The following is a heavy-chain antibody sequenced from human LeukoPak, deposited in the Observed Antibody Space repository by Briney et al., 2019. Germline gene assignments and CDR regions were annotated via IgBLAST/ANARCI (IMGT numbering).Heavy chain of an antibody. CDR2: INPSGGST. CDR3: ARDAGDSSGYYYY. Sequence: ASVKVSCKASGYTFTSYYMHWVRQAPGQGLEWMGIINPSGGSTSYAQKFQGRVTITADKSTSTAYMELSSLRSEDTAVYYCARDAGDSSGYYYYWGQGTLVTVSS. CDR1: GYTFTSYY. J-gene: IGHJ4*02. D-gene: IGHD3-22*01. V-gene: IGHV1-46*01.